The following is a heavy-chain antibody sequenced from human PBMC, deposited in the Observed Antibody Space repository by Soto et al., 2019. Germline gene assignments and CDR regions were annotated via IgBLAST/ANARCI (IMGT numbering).Heavy chain of an antibody. CDR3: TTVATHSYNWLDP. J-gene: IGHJ5*02. CDR2: INSDGTRT. D-gene: IGHD5-12*01. V-gene: IGHV3-74*01. CDR1: GFTFNTYW. Sequence: EVQLVESGGTLVQPGGSLRLSCAVSGFTFNTYWMHWVRQAPGTGLVWVSRINSDGTRTTYADSVKGRFTISRDNAKNTVYLQMNSLRAEDTAVYYCTTVATHSYNWLDPWGQGTLVTVSS.